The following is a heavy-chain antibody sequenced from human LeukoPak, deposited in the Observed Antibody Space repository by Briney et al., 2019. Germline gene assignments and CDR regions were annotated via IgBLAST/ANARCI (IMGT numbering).Heavy chain of an antibody. J-gene: IGHJ3*02. V-gene: IGHV3-7*01. CDR2: IKQDGSGK. D-gene: IGHD3-9*01. CDR3: ATVLRYFDWPRAPKTHDAFDI. CDR1: GFTFSSYW. Sequence: GGSLRLSCAASGFTFSSYWMSWVHQAPGKGLEWVANIKQDGSGKYYVDSVKGRFTISRDNAKNSLYLQMNSLRAEDTAVYYCATVLRYFDWPRAPKTHDAFDIWGQGTMVTVSS.